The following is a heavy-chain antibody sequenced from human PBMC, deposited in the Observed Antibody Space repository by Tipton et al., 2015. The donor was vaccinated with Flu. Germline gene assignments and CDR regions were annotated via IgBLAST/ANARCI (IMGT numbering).Heavy chain of an antibody. CDR2: INHSGSI. Sequence: LRLSCVASGFEFDDYAMSWIRQPPGKGLEWIGEINHSGSINYNPSLKSRVTISVDTSKNQFSLKLRSVTAADTAVYYCARGLYGSGSYERRYFDSWGQGTLVTVSS. CDR1: GFEFDDYA. J-gene: IGHJ4*02. V-gene: IGHV4-34*01. CDR3: ARGLYGSGSYERRYFDS. D-gene: IGHD3-10*01.